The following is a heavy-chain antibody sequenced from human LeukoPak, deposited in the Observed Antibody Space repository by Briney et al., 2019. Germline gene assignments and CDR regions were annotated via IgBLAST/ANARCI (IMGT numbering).Heavy chain of an antibody. CDR2: ISSSSSYI. J-gene: IGHJ4*02. D-gene: IGHD5-24*01. CDR3: ARVKDGYNFDY. CDR1: GFTFSSYL. Sequence: GGPLRLSCAPSGFTFSSYLMSWVRPAPGKGLEWVSSISSSSSYIYYADSVKGRFTISRDNAKNSLYLQMNSLRAEDTAVYYCARVKDGYNFDYWGQGTLVTVSS. V-gene: IGHV3-21*01.